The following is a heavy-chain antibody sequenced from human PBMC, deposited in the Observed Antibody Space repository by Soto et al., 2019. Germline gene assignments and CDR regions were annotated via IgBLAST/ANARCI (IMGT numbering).Heavy chain of an antibody. CDR3: AREGEGDFWSGYYTHYYYMDV. CDR1: GFTFSSYW. Sequence: EVQLVESGGGLVQPGGSLRLSCAASGFTFSSYWMSWVRQAPGKGLEWVANIKQDGSEKYYVDSVKGRFTISRDNAKNSLYLQINSLRAEDTAVYYCAREGEGDFWSGYYTHYYYMDVWGKGTTVTVSS. CDR2: IKQDGSEK. V-gene: IGHV3-7*01. J-gene: IGHJ6*03. D-gene: IGHD3-3*01.